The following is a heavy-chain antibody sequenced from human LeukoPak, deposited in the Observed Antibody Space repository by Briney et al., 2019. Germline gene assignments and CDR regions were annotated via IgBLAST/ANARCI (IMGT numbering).Heavy chain of an antibody. D-gene: IGHD3-3*01. CDR3: ARDAREWGGYYFDY. CDR1: GFTLSSYS. CDR2: ISSGSSTK. V-gene: IGHV3-48*02. J-gene: IGHJ4*02. Sequence: PGGSLRLSCAASGFTLSSYSMNWVRQAPGKGLEWVSYISSGSSTKYYADSVKGRFTISRDNAKNSLFLQMNSLRDEDTAVYYCARDAREWGGYYFDYWGQGTPVTVSS.